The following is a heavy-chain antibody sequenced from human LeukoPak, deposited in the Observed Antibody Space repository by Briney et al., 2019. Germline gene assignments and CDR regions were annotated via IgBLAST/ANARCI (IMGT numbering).Heavy chain of an antibody. CDR1: GFSFSDYS. CDR3: AKDRGGYSTFDY. V-gene: IGHV3-64*01. D-gene: IGHD6-13*01. CDR2: ISSNGDST. Sequence: PGGSVTLSCTASGFSFSDYSMDWVRQAPGKGLEYVSAISSNGDSTNYANSVRGRFTISRDNSKNTLYLQMNSLRAEDTAVYYCAKDRGGYSTFDYWGQGTLVTVSS. J-gene: IGHJ4*02.